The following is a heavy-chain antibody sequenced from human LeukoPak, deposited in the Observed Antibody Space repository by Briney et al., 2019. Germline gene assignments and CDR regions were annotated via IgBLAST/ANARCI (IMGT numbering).Heavy chain of an antibody. V-gene: IGHV3-11*01. D-gene: IGHD6-19*01. CDR3: ARGTSGWYRGFDY. CDR2: IISSGNTI. Sequence: GGSLRLSCAASGFTFSDYYMSWIRQAPGKGLEWVSYIISSGNTIYYADSVKGRFTISRDNAKSSLYLQMNSLRAEDTAVYYCARGTSGWYRGFDYWGQGTLVTVSS. J-gene: IGHJ4*02. CDR1: GFTFSDYY.